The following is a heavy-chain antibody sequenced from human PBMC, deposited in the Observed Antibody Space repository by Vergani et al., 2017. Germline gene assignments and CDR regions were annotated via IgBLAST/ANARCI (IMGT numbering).Heavy chain of an antibody. CDR1: GGSISSYY. J-gene: IGHJ4*02. Sequence: QVQLQESGPGLVKPSETLSLTCTVSGGSISSYYWSWIRQPPGKGLELIGYIYYSGTTYYNPSLKSRVTISVDTSKNKFSLKLSSVTAADTAVYYCARETYGDSLDYWGQGTLVTVSS. D-gene: IGHD4-17*01. CDR2: IYYSGTT. CDR3: ARETYGDSLDY. V-gene: IGHV4-30-4*08.